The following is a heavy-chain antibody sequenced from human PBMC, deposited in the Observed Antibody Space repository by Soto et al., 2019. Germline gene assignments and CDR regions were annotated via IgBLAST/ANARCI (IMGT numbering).Heavy chain of an antibody. V-gene: IGHV1-3*01. Sequence: ASVKVSCKASGYTFTSYAMHWVRQAPGQRLEWMGWINAGNGNTKYSQKFQGRVTITRDTSASTAYMELSSLRSEDTAVYYCAREFWFGELISHYGMDVWGQGTTVTVSS. J-gene: IGHJ6*02. CDR3: AREFWFGELISHYGMDV. CDR2: INAGNGNT. CDR1: GYTFTSYA. D-gene: IGHD3-10*01.